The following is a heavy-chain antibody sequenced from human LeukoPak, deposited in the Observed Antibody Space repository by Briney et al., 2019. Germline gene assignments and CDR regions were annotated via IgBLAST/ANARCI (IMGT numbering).Heavy chain of an antibody. V-gene: IGHV1-2*02. D-gene: IGHD2-2*01. Sequence: ASVTVSCKASGYTFTGYYIHWVRQAPGQGLEWMGWINPNSGGTNYAQKFQGRVTMTRDTSISTAYMELSTLRSDDTAVYYCAKNYQLLSYNCFDPWGQGTLVTVSS. CDR1: GYTFTGYY. CDR3: AKNYQLLSYNCFDP. J-gene: IGHJ5*02. CDR2: INPNSGGT.